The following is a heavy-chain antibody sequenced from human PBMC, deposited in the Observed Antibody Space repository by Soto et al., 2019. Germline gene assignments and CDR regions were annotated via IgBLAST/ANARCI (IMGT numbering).Heavy chain of an antibody. Sequence: QLQVQESGPGLLKPSETLSLTRIVSGGSISSLSYYWGWVRQPPGKGLEWIGHIFKSGSTYYNSSLKSRVTTAVETTKNQCALGVKSVTAAGTAVSYCARQSGYSSGCFVRLDSWCQGTLVTVS. J-gene: IGHJ4*02. CDR1: GGSISSLSYY. CDR3: ARQSGYSSGCFVRLDS. D-gene: IGHD6-19*01. CDR2: IFKSGST. V-gene: IGHV4-39*01.